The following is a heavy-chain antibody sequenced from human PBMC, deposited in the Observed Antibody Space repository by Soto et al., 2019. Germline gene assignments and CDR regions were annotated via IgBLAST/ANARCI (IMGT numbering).Heavy chain of an antibody. CDR1: GASIAGSSY. Sequence: PSETLSLTCSVSGASIAGSSYWSWIRQPAGKGLEWIGRFSLSGTTNYSPSLRSRVTMSADVSKNQFSLRLTSVTAADTALYYCARGMTPPGAPSLYYFGTWRQVPLVTASS. CDR3: ARGMTPPGAPSLYYFGT. J-gene: IGHJ5*02. CDR2: FSLSGTT. V-gene: IGHV4-4*07. D-gene: IGHD2-8*01.